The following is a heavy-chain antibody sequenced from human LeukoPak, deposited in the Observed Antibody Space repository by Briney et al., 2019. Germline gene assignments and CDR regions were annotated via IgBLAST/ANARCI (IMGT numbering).Heavy chain of an antibody. D-gene: IGHD2-2*01. V-gene: IGHV5-51*01. CDR1: GYTFTGYW. J-gene: IGHJ5*02. CDR2: IYPGDSAT. Sequence: VESLQISCKTSGYTFTGYWIGWVRQMPGKGLEWMGIIYPGDSATRYCPSFQGQVTISADKSINTAYLQWTNLKASDTAMYYCWRLTGYCSSTSCGFGVHWFDPWGQGTLVTVSS. CDR3: WRLTGYCSSTSCGFGVHWFDP.